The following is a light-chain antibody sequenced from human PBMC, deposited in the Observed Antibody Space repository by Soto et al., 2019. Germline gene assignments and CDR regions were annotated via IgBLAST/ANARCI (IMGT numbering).Light chain of an antibody. J-gene: IGKJ4*01. CDR2: RTS. V-gene: IGKV3-15*01. CDR3: QQYNNWPRAT. CDR1: QSISSN. Sequence: EIVMTQSPATLSVSPGERATLSCRASQSISSNLAWYQQKPGQAPRLLMFRTSSRATCFPARLSGSGSGTEFNLTISSLQSEDFGVYYCQQYNNWPRATFGGGTKVEIK.